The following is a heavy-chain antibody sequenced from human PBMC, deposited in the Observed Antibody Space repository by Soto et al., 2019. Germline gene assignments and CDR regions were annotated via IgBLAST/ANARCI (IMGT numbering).Heavy chain of an antibody. CDR3: AKVHQTLRYFDWLPDY. V-gene: IGHV4-39*01. J-gene: IGHJ4*02. CDR2: IYYSGST. Sequence: PSETLSLTCTVSGGSISSSSYYWGWIRQPPGKGLEWIGSIYYSGSTYYNPSLKSRVTISVDTSKNQFSLKLSSVTAADTAVYYCAKVHQTLRYFDWLPDYWGQGTLVTVSS. CDR1: GGSISSSSYY. D-gene: IGHD3-9*01.